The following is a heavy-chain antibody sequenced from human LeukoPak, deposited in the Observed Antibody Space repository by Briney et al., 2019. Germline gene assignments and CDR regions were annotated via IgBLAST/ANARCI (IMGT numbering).Heavy chain of an antibody. J-gene: IGHJ4*02. D-gene: IGHD6-19*01. V-gene: IGHV4-59*08. Sequence: SETLSLTCTVSGGSISSYYWSWIRQPPGKGLEWIGYIYYSGSTNYNPSLKSRVTISVDTSKNQSSLKLSSVTAADTAVYYCARSSSGWYSNYWGQGTLVTVSS. CDR3: ARSSSGWYSNY. CDR2: IYYSGST. CDR1: GGSISSYY.